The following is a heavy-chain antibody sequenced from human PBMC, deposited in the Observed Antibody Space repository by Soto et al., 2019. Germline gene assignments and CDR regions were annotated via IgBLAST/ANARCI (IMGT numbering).Heavy chain of an antibody. CDR2: INAGNGNT. CDR1: GYTFTSYA. J-gene: IGHJ4*02. V-gene: IGHV1-3*05. CDR3: ARAVAVPADFDY. D-gene: IGHD6-19*01. Sequence: QVQLVQSGAEEKKPGASVKVSCKASGYTFTSYAMHWVRQAPGQRLEWMGWINAGNGNTKYSQKFQGRVTITRDTSASKAYMERSSLRSEDTAVYYCARAVAVPADFDYWGQGTLVTVSS.